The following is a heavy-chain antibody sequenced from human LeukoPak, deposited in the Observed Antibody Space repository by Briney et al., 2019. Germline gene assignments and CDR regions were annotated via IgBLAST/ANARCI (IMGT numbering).Heavy chain of an antibody. CDR2: IIPIFGTA. V-gene: IGHV1-69*05. Sequence: GASVKVSCKASGGTFSSYAISWVRQAPGQGLEWMGGIIPIFGTANYAQKFQGRVTMTRNTSISTAYMELSSLRSEDTAVYYCAGGRGYSYPLDYWGQGTLVTVSS. J-gene: IGHJ4*02. D-gene: IGHD5-18*01. CDR1: GGTFSSYA. CDR3: AGGRGYSYPLDY.